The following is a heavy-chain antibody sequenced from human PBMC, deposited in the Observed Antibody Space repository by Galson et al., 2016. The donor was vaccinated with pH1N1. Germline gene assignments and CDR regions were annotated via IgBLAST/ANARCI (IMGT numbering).Heavy chain of an antibody. CDR3: ARDHCSGGSCYSGFDP. V-gene: IGHV4-31*03. CDR2: IYYGGKT. Sequence: TLSLTCTVSGGSMTSGHYYWSWIRQLPDKGLEWIGYIYYGGKTYSNPSLKSRLTISVDTSKHQFSLKLNSVTAADTAFYYCARDHCSGGSCYSGFDPWGQGILVTVSS. J-gene: IGHJ5*02. CDR1: GGSMTSGHYY. D-gene: IGHD2-15*01.